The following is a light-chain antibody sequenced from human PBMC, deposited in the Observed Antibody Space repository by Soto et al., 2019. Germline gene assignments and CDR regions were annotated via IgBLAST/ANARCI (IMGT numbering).Light chain of an antibody. J-gene: IGLJ2*01. CDR1: NIGSKG. CDR2: DDS. CDR3: QVWDSSSDHVV. V-gene: IGLV3-21*02. Sequence: SYELTQPPSVSVASGQTARITCGGNNIGSKGVHWYQQKPGQAPVLVVYDDSDRPSGIPERFSGSNSGNTATLTISRVEAGDAADYYCQVWDSSSDHVVFGGGTKLTVL.